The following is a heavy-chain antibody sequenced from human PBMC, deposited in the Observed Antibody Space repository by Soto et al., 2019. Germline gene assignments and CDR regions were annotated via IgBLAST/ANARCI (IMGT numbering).Heavy chain of an antibody. CDR2: IYYSGST. J-gene: IGHJ4*02. V-gene: IGHV4-31*03. Sequence: QVQLQESGPGLVKPSQTLSLTCTVSGGSISSGDYYWSWIRQHPGKGLEWIGYIYYSGSTYYNPALKSRVTISVDTSKNQFSLKLSSVTAADTAVYYGASSSGARYYDYWGQGTLVTVSS. CDR1: GGSISSGDYY. D-gene: IGHD2-15*01. CDR3: ASSSGARYYDY.